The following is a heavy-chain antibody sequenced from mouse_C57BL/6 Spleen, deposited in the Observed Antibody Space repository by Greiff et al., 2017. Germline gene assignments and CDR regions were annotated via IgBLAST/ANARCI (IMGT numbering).Heavy chain of an antibody. CDR3: ARDKGAYYSNYEAY. D-gene: IGHD2-5*01. CDR1: GFTFSSYA. Sequence: EVKLVESGGGLVKPGGSLKLSCAASGFTFSSYAMSWVRQTPEKRLEWVATISDGGSYTYYPDNVKGRFTISRDNAKNNLYLQMSHLKSEDTAMYYCARDKGAYYSNYEAYWGQGTLVTVSA. V-gene: IGHV5-4*01. J-gene: IGHJ3*01. CDR2: ISDGGSYT.